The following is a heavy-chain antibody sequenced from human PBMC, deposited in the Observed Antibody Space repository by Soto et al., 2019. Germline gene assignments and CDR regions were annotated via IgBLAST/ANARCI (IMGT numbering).Heavy chain of an antibody. CDR1: GFTFSDYY. CDR2: ISSSGSTI. D-gene: IGHD5-12*01. V-gene: IGHV3-11*01. J-gene: IGHJ3*02. CDR3: ARDLLGSGYDHDAFDI. Sequence: GESLKISCAASGFTFSDYYMSWIRQAPGKGLEWVSYISSSGSTIYYADSVKGRFTISRDNAKNSLYLQMNSLRAEDTAVYYCARDLLGSGYDHDAFDIWGQGTMVTVSS.